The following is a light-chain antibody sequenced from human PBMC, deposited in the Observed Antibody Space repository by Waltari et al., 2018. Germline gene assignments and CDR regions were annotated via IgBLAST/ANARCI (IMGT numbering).Light chain of an antibody. Sequence: QSPSVGDRVTMTCRASQSITNYLSWYQHKLGEAPNLLVYDASTLVSGVPSRFNGSVSGTEFTLTISSLQPEDLATYYCLQTYSTLMFSFGPGTKVDL. J-gene: IGKJ3*01. V-gene: IGKV1-39*01. CDR3: LQTYSTLMFS. CDR1: QSITNY. CDR2: DAS.